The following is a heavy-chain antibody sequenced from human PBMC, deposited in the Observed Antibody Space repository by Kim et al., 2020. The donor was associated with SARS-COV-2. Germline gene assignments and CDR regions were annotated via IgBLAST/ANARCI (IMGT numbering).Heavy chain of an antibody. CDR2: INHSGST. D-gene: IGHD6-13*01. J-gene: IGHJ5*02. CDR3: ARGALYSSSWYRP. V-gene: IGHV4-34*01. CDR1: GGSFSGYY. Sequence: SETLSLTCAVYGGSFSGYYWSWIRQPPGKGLEWIGEINHSGSTNYNPSLKSRVTISVDTSKNQFSLKLSSVTAADTAVYYCARGALYSSSWYRPWGQGTLVTVSS.